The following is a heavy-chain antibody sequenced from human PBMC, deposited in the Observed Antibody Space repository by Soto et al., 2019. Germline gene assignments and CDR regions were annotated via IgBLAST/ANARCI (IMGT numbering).Heavy chain of an antibody. CDR2: INPNSGGT. J-gene: IGHJ4*02. Sequence: ASVKVSCKASGYTFTGYYMHWVRQAPGQGLEWMGWINPNSGGTNYAQKFQGWVTMTRDTSISTAYMELSRLRSDDTAVYYCARRDYGGNSPFDYWGQGILVTVSA. CDR1: GYTFTGYY. D-gene: IGHD4-17*01. V-gene: IGHV1-2*04. CDR3: ARRDYGGNSPFDY.